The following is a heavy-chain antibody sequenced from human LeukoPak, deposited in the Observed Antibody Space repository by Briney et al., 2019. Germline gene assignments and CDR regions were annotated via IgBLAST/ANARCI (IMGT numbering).Heavy chain of an antibody. D-gene: IGHD2-15*01. V-gene: IGHV3-74*01. CDR1: GLTFRSSW. Sequence: GGSLRLSCAASGLTFRSSWMHWVRQAPGKGLVWVSRVNSDGSSTSYADSVKGRFTISRDNAKNTLYLQMNSLRAEDTAVYYCARDPGMLGYCSGGSCYGSKDFDYWGQGTLVTVSS. J-gene: IGHJ4*02. CDR3: ARDPGMLGYCSGGSCYGSKDFDY. CDR2: VNSDGSST.